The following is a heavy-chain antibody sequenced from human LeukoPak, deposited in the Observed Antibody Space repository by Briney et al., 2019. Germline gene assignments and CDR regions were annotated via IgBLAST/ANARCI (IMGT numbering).Heavy chain of an antibody. D-gene: IGHD5-12*01. CDR3: ARGHSGYDYHFDY. Sequence: SETLSLTCTVSGGSISSYYWSWIRQPPGKGLEWIGYIYYSGSTNYNPSLKSRVTISVDTSKNQFSLKLSSVTAADTAVYYCARGHSGYDYHFDYCGQGTLVTVSS. J-gene: IGHJ4*02. V-gene: IGHV4-59*01. CDR1: GGSISSYY. CDR2: IYYSGST.